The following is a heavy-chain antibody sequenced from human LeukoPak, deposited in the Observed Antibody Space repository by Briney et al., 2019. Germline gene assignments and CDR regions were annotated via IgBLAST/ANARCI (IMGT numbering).Heavy chain of an antibody. Sequence: ASVKVSCKASGYTLTSYGISSVRQAPGHGLEWMGWISAYNGNTNYAQKLQGRVTMTTDTSTSTAYMELRSLRSDDTAVYYCAREDRRIVAAGWFDPWGQGTLVTVSS. CDR2: ISAYNGNT. CDR1: GYTLTSYG. CDR3: AREDRRIVAAGWFDP. V-gene: IGHV1-18*01. J-gene: IGHJ5*02. D-gene: IGHD3-22*01.